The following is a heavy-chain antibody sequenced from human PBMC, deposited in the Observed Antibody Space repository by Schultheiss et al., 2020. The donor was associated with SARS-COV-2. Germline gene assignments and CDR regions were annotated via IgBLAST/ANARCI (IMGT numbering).Heavy chain of an antibody. CDR1: GFTFSSYS. CDR3: ACYSSSLLVRFDP. J-gene: IGHJ5*02. V-gene: IGHV3-21*05. CDR2: ISSSSNPI. Sequence: GSLRLSCAASGFTFSSYSMNWVRQAPGKGLEWVSYISSSSNPIYYADSVQGRFTISRDNTKNSLYLQMNSLRAEDTAVYYCACYSSSLLVRFDPWGQGTLVTVSS. D-gene: IGHD6-6*01.